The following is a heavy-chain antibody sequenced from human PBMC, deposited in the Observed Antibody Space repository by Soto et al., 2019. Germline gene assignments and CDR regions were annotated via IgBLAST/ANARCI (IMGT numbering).Heavy chain of an antibody. CDR3: ARSYYDFWSGSRGRWFDP. J-gene: IGHJ5*02. Sequence: GGSLRLSCAASGFTFSSYGMHWVRQAPGKGLEWVAVIWYDGSNKYYADSVKGRFTISRDNSKNTLYLQMNSLRAEDTAVYYCARSYYDFWSGSRGRWFDPWGQGTQVTVSS. V-gene: IGHV3-33*01. CDR1: GFTFSSYG. D-gene: IGHD3-3*01. CDR2: IWYDGSNK.